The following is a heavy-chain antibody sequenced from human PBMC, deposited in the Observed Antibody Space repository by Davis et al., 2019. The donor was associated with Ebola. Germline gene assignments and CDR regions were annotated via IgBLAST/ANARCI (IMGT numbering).Heavy chain of an antibody. CDR3: ARERLGADRLYDY. D-gene: IGHD3-16*01. CDR1: GFTFSSYG. CDR2: ISYDGSNK. Sequence: GESLKISCAASGFTFSSYGMHWVRQAPGKGLEWVAVISYDGSNKYYADSVKGRLTISRDNSKNTLYLQMNSLRAEDTAVYYCARERLGADRLYDYWGQGTLVTVSS. V-gene: IGHV3-30*03. J-gene: IGHJ4*02.